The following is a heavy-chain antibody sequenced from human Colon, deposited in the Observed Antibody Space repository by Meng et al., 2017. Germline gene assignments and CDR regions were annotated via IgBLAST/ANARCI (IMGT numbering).Heavy chain of an antibody. D-gene: IGHD3-16*01. CDR2: IYTSEST. CDR1: GGSISGGSYY. J-gene: IGHJ3*02. Sequence: SETLSLTCTVSGGSISGGSYYWSWLRQPAGKGLEWIGRIYTSESTDYNPSLKTRVTISVDTSRNQFSLKLTSVTAADTAVYYCARIKVVSLGNDAFDIWGQGTRVTVSS. CDR3: ARIKVVSLGNDAFDI. V-gene: IGHV4-61*02.